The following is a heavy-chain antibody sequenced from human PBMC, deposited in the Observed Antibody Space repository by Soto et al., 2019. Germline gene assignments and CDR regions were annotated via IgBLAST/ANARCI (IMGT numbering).Heavy chain of an antibody. V-gene: IGHV4-30-2*01. CDR3: ASVPDY. CDR1: GGSISSGGYS. Sequence: QLQLQESGSGLAKPSQTLSLTCAVSGGSISSGGYSWSWIRQPPGKGLEWIGYMYHSGSTYYNPSLKSRVTISIDRSKNQFSLKLRSVTAAATAVYYCASVPDYWGQGILVTVSS. J-gene: IGHJ4*02. CDR2: MYHSGST. D-gene: IGHD2-2*01.